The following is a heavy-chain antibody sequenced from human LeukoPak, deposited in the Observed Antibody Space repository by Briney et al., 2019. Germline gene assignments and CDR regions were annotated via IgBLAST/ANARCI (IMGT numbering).Heavy chain of an antibody. Sequence: GGSLRLSCAASGFTFSSYSMNWVRQAPGKGLEWVSYISSSSTIYYADSVKGRFTISRDNAKNSLYLQMNSLRDEDTAVYYCARDYYDSSSYLVYFQHWGQGTLVTVSS. V-gene: IGHV3-48*02. CDR2: ISSSSTI. J-gene: IGHJ1*01. CDR3: ARDYYDSSSYLVYFQH. CDR1: GFTFSSYS. D-gene: IGHD3-22*01.